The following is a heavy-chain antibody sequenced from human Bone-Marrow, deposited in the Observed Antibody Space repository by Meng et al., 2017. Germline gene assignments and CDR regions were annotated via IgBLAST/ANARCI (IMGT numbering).Heavy chain of an antibody. CDR2: INPNSGGT. V-gene: IGHV1-2*02. CDR1: GYTFTGYY. Sequence: ASVKVSCKASGYTFTGYYMHWVRQAPGQGLEWMGWINPNSGGTNYAQKFQGRVTMTRNTSISTAYMELSSLRSEDTAVYYCARVYSSYYDILTGYYRYYYYYGMDVWGQGTTVTVSS. J-gene: IGHJ6*02. CDR3: ARVYSSYYDILTGYYRYYYYYGMDV. D-gene: IGHD3-9*01.